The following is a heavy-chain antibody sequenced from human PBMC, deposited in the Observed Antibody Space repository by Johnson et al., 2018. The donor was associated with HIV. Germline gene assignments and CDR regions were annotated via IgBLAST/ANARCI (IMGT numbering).Heavy chain of an antibody. CDR1: GFTFSSYW. CDR2: IKQDGSEI. J-gene: IGHJ3*02. Sequence: EVQLVESGGGLVQPGGSLRLSCAVSGFTFSSYWMSWVRKAPGKGLEWVANIKQDGSEIYFVDSVKGRFTISRDNANSSLYLQMNSLRVEDTAVYYCARGQTTYSGYDVPLDIWGQGTRVTVSS. V-gene: IGHV3-7*01. CDR3: ARGQTTYSGYDVPLDI. D-gene: IGHD5-12*01.